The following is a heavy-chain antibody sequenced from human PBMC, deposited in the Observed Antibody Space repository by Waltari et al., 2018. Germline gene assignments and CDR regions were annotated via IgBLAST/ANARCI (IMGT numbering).Heavy chain of an antibody. CDR2: IFYTGNT. V-gene: IGHV4-59*01. CDR1: GGSISGFS. Sequence: VLLEESGPGLVKPSETLSLTCTVSGGSISGFSLSCIPHPPGTGLEYIGYIFYTGNTNYNPSLKSRVIISVDTSRNQFSLKMRSLTAADTAVYYCARLGGDRFGSLRHCGPASCTTWIDPWGRGTLVTVSS. D-gene: IGHD2-2*01. CDR3: ARLGGDRFGSLRHCGPASCTTWIDP. J-gene: IGHJ5*02.